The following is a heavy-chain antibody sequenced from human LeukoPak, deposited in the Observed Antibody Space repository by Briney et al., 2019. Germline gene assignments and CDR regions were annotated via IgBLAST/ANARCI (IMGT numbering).Heavy chain of an antibody. Sequence: GGSLRLSCAASGFTFSSYVMSWVRQAPGKGLECVSAISGSGGSTYYADSVKGRFTISRDNSKNTLYLQMNSLRAEDTAVYYCAKDPMIVVVITNVGAFDIWGQGTVVTVSS. V-gene: IGHV3-23*01. D-gene: IGHD3-22*01. CDR2: ISGSGGST. J-gene: IGHJ3*02. CDR1: GFTFSSYV. CDR3: AKDPMIVVVITNVGAFDI.